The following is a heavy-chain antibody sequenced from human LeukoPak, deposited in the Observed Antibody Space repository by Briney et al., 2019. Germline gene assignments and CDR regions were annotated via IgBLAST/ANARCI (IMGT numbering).Heavy chain of an antibody. CDR1: GFTFSSYA. J-gene: IGHJ3*02. V-gene: IGHV3-23*01. CDR2: ISGSGGST. CDR3: AKGIQKFQLADAFDI. Sequence: GGSLRLSCAASGFTFSSYAMSWVRQAPGKGLEWVSAISGSGGSTYYADSVKGRFTISRDNSKNTLYLQMNSLRAEDTALYYCAKGIQKFQLADAFDIWGQGTMVTVSS. D-gene: IGHD6-13*01.